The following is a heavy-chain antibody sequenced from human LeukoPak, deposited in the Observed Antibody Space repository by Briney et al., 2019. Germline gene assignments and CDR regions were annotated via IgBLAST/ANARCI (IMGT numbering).Heavy chain of an antibody. D-gene: IGHD5-18*01. J-gene: IGHJ4*02. CDR3: ARGGFGIQLGD. V-gene: IGHV4-34*01. CDR2: INHSGST. CDR1: GGSFSGYH. Sequence: SETLSLTCAVYGGSFSGYHWSWIRQPPGKGLEWIGEINHSGSTYYNPSLKSRVTISVDTSKNQFSLKLSSVTAADTAVYYCARGGFGIQLGDWGQGTLVTVSS.